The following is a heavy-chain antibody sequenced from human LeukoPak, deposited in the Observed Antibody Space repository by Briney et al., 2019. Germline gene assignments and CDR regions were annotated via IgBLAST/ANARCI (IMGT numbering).Heavy chain of an antibody. CDR3: ARVQLSLNYYDSSGYYYSLEF. Sequence: PGGSLRLSCAASGFTVGNNYMNWVRQAPGKGLEWVSLIFSHGETSYADSVKGRSTISRDNSKNTLYLQMNGLRVEDTAVYYCARVQLSLNYYDSSGYYYSLEFWGQGTLVTVSS. D-gene: IGHD3-22*01. CDR2: IFSHGET. CDR1: GFTVGNNY. V-gene: IGHV3-66*01. J-gene: IGHJ4*02.